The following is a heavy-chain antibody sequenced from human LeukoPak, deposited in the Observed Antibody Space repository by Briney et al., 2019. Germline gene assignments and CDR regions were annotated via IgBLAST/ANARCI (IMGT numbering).Heavy chain of an antibody. D-gene: IGHD4/OR15-4a*01. CDR3: ARDTLGEGEDANYAVYYFDY. J-gene: IGHJ4*02. CDR2: IGSSGTYI. CDR1: GFTFTSHS. Sequence: GGSLRLSCVASGFTFTSHSMNWVRQAPGKGLEWVSSIGSSGTYIRYADSVKGRFTISRDNAKDSLYLQMNSLRADDTAVYYCARDTLGEGEDANYAVYYFDYWGQGTVVTVSS. V-gene: IGHV3-21*01.